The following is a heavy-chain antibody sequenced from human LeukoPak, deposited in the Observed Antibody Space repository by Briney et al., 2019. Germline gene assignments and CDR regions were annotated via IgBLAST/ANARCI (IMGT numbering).Heavy chain of an antibody. V-gene: IGHV4-39*07. CDR2: IYYSGST. J-gene: IGHJ4*02. Sequence: SETLSLTCTVSGGSISSSSYYWGWIRQPPGKGLEWIGSIYYSGSTYYNPSLKSRVTISVDTSKNQFSLKLSSVTAADTAVYYCARTDYSNIVDYWGQGTLVTVSS. CDR3: ARTDYSNIVDY. D-gene: IGHD4-11*01. CDR1: GGSISSSSYY.